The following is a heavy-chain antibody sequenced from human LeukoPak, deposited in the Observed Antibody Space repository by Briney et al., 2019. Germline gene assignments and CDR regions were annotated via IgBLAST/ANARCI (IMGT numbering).Heavy chain of an antibody. V-gene: IGHV1-2*06. CDR2: INPNSGGT. D-gene: IGHD3-22*01. Sequence: ASVKVSCKASGYTFTGYYMHWVRQAPGQGLEWMGRINPNSGGTNYAQKFQGRVTMTRDTSISTAYMELSGLRSDDTAVYYCARAGVNYYDSSGYGYWGQGTLVTVSS. J-gene: IGHJ4*02. CDR1: GYTFTGYY. CDR3: ARAGVNYYDSSGYGY.